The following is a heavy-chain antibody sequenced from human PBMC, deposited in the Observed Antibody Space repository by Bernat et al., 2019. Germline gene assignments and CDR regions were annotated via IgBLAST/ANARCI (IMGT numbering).Heavy chain of an antibody. CDR2: IYPGDSDT. Sequence: EVQLVQSGAEVKKPGESLKISCKGSGYSFTSYWIGWVRQMPGKGLEWMGIIYPGDSDTRYSPSFQGKVNISDDKSISTAYLQWSSRKASDTAMYYCASGGYSSSWDGWFDPWGQGTLVTVPS. J-gene: IGHJ5*02. CDR1: GYSFTSYW. CDR3: ASGGYSSSWDGWFDP. D-gene: IGHD6-13*01. V-gene: IGHV5-51*01.